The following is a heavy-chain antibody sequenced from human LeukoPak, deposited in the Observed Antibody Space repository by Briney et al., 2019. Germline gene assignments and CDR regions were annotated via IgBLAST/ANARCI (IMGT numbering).Heavy chain of an antibody. J-gene: IGHJ5*02. CDR2: IYHSGST. Sequence: SETLSLTCTVSGGSISSGGYYWSWIRQPPGKGLEWIGYIYHSGSTYYNPSLKSRVTIPVDTSKNQFSLKLSSVTAADTAVYYCARHDYGDWFDPWGQGTLVTVSS. V-gene: IGHV4-30-2*01. D-gene: IGHD4-17*01. CDR3: ARHDYGDWFDP. CDR1: GGSISSGGYY.